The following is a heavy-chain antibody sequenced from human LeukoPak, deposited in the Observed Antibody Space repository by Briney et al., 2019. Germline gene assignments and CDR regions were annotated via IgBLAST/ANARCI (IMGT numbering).Heavy chain of an antibody. V-gene: IGHV3-48*02. CDR1: GFTFSSYS. J-gene: IGHJ4*02. Sequence: GGSLRLSCAASGFTFSSYSMNWVRQAPGKGLEWVSYISTSSSTVYYADSVKGRFTISRDNAKNSLYLQMNSLRDENTAVYYCARGKGLLVVTANYYFDYWGQGTLVTVSS. CDR2: ISTSSSTV. CDR3: ARGKGLLVVTANYYFDY. D-gene: IGHD2-21*02.